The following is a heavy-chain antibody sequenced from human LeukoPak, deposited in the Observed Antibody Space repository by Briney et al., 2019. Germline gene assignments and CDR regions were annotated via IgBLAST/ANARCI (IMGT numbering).Heavy chain of an antibody. V-gene: IGHV3-64D*09. CDR3: VKAQLGGTLDY. D-gene: IGHD1-1*01. CDR2: VNGNGDDT. J-gene: IGHJ4*02. CDR1: GFTFSTYA. Sequence: PGGSLTLSCSASGFTFSTYAMHWVRQAPGKGLEYASAVNGNGDDTYYADSVKGRFTISRDNSKNTLYLQMRSLRAEDAAVYYCVKAQLGGTLDYWGQGTLVTVPS.